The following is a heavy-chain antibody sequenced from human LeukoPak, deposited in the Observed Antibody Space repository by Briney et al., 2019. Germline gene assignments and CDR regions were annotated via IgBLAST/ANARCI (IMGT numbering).Heavy chain of an antibody. CDR2: MNPNSGNT. CDR3: ARDSPYYGSGSYYYFDY. V-gene: IGHV1-8*01. J-gene: IGHJ4*02. CDR1: GYTFTSYD. Sequence: ASVKVSCKASGYTFTSYDINWVRQATGQGLEWMGWMNPNSGNTGYAQKFQGRVTITADESTSTAYMELSSLRSEDTAVYYCARDSPYYGSGSYYYFDYWGQGTLVTVSS. D-gene: IGHD3-10*01.